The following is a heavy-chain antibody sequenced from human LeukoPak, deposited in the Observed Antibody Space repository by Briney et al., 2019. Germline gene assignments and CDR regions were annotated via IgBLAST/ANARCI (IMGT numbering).Heavy chain of an antibody. CDR3: ARDARIAVAGRPLGMRLDY. V-gene: IGHV1-18*01. J-gene: IGHJ4*02. D-gene: IGHD6-19*01. Sequence: ASVKVSCKASGYTFTSYGISWVRQAPGQGLEWMGWISAYNGNTNYAQKLQGRVTMTTDTSTSTAYMELRSLRSDDTAVYYCARDARIAVAGRPLGMRLDYWGQGTLVTVSS. CDR1: GYTFTSYG. CDR2: ISAYNGNT.